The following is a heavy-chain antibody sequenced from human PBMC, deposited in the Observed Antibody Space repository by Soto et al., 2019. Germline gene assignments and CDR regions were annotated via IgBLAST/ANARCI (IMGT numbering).Heavy chain of an antibody. V-gene: IGHV1-46*03. J-gene: IGHJ4*02. D-gene: IGHD6-13*01. CDR1: GYTFTSYY. Sequence: QVQLVQSGAEVKKPGASVKVSCKASGYTFTSYYMHWVRQAPGQGLEWMGIINPSGGSTSYAQKFQGRVTMTRDTSTSTVYMELSSLRSEDKAVYYCAREGIAECMIRSGFDSWGQGTLVTVSS. CDR2: INPSGGST. CDR3: AREGIAECMIRSGFDS.